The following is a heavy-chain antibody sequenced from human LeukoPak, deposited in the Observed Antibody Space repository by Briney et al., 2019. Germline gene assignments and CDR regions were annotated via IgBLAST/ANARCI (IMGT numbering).Heavy chain of an antibody. Sequence: GASVKVSCKASGYTFTSYGISWVRQATGQGLEWMGWISSYNGNTNYAQKLQGRVTMTTDTSTTTAYMELKSLRSDDTAVYYCARDPHVGYDSSGYYDPRNFDYWGQGTLVTVSS. V-gene: IGHV1-18*01. J-gene: IGHJ4*02. CDR1: GYTFTSYG. D-gene: IGHD3-22*01. CDR2: ISSYNGNT. CDR3: ARDPHVGYDSSGYYDPRNFDY.